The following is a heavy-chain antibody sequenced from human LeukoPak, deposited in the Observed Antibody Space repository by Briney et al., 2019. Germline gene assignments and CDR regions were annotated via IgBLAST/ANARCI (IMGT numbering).Heavy chain of an antibody. J-gene: IGHJ3*02. Sequence: GGSLRLSCAASGFTFSSYAMHWVRQAPGKGLEWVAVISYDGSNKYYADSVKGRFTISRDNSKNTLYLQMNSLRAEDTAVYYCARGKPSTLRLRWRCAFDIWGQGTMVTVSS. CDR2: ISYDGSNK. CDR3: ARGKPSTLRLRWRCAFDI. CDR1: GFTFSSYA. V-gene: IGHV3-30*04. D-gene: IGHD4-23*01.